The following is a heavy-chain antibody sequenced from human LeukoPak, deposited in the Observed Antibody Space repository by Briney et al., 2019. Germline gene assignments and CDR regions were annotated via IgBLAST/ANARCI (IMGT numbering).Heavy chain of an antibody. Sequence: GGSLRLSCAASGFTFSSYSMNWVRQAPGKGLEWVSSISSSSSYIHYADSVKGRFTISRDNAKNSLYLQMNSLRAEDTAVYYCARDGAPDPDYGASDPKYYYYYYGMDVWGQGTTVTVSS. CDR1: GFTFSSYS. J-gene: IGHJ6*02. CDR3: ARDGAPDPDYGASDPKYYYYYYGMDV. V-gene: IGHV3-21*01. D-gene: IGHD4-17*01. CDR2: ISSSSSYI.